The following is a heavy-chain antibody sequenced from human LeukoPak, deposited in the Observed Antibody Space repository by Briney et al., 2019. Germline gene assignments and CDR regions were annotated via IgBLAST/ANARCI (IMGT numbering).Heavy chain of an antibody. Sequence: ASVKVSCKASGGTFSSYTISWVRQAPGQGLEWMGIINPSGGSTSYAQKFQGRVTMTRDTSTSTVYMELSSLRSEDTAVYYCARVGSGSYWGFFDYWGQGTLVTVSS. CDR2: INPSGGST. V-gene: IGHV1-46*01. J-gene: IGHJ4*02. CDR3: ARVGSGSYWGFFDY. D-gene: IGHD1-26*01. CDR1: GGTFSSYT.